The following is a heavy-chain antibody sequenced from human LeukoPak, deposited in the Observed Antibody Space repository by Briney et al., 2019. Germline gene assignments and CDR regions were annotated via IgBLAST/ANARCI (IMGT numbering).Heavy chain of an antibody. Sequence: LSLTCAVYGGSFSDYYMSWIRQAPGKGLEWVPYISSSGSTIYYADSVKGRFTISRDNAKNSLYLQMNSLRAEDTAVYYCARDEYAYGSGSMGAFDIWGQGTMVTVSS. CDR2: ISSSGSTI. V-gene: IGHV3-11*01. J-gene: IGHJ3*02. D-gene: IGHD3-10*01. CDR3: ARDEYAYGSGSMGAFDI. CDR1: GGSFSDYY.